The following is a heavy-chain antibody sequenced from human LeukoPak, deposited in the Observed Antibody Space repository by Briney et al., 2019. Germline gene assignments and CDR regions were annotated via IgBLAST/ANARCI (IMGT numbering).Heavy chain of an antibody. CDR3: ATDLLRDFWSGYYTY. CDR2: FDPEDGET. Sequence: ASVKVSCKVSGYTLTELSMHWVRQAPGKGLEWMGGFDPEDGETIYAQKFQGRVTMTEDTSTDTAYMELSRLRSEDTAVYYCATDLLRDFWSGYYTYWGQGTLVTVSS. D-gene: IGHD3-3*01. CDR1: GYTLTELS. J-gene: IGHJ4*02. V-gene: IGHV1-24*01.